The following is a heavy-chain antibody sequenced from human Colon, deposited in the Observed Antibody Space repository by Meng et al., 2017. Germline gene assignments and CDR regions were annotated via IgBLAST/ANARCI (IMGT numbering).Heavy chain of an antibody. D-gene: IGHD3-9*01. Sequence: GGLLRPSCEAPGFTLSNYAFPWFRQAPGKGLGWVAVISDNVNWMSYSDSVKGRFTISRDNSKNTLYLQMNSLRPEDTAVYYCARESERTGYHSPDYWGQGSLVTVSS. CDR1: GFTLSNYA. CDR3: ARESERTGYHSPDY. V-gene: IGHV3-30*04. CDR2: ISDNVNWM. J-gene: IGHJ4*02.